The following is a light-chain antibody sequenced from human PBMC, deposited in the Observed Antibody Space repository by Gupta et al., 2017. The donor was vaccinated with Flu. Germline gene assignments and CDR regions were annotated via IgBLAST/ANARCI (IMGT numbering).Light chain of an antibody. CDR1: QDISNY. V-gene: IGKV1-33*01. Sequence: DIQMTQSPSSLSASVGDRVTISCQASQDISNYLNWYQQKPGKAPKLLIYDASNLETGVPSRFSGIGSGTEFTFTISSLQPEDIATYYCQHEDHLPPSFSQGTKLEIK. CDR3: QHEDHLPPS. CDR2: DAS. J-gene: IGKJ2*01.